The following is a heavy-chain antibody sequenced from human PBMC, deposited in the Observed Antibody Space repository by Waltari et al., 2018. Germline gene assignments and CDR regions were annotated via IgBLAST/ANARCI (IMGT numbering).Heavy chain of an antibody. J-gene: IGHJ4*02. CDR3: ANPGDSSSWFFY. CDR2: IRYDGSNK. Sequence: QVQLVESGGGVVQPGGSLRLSCAASGFTFSSYGMHWVRQAPGKGLEWVAFIRYDGSNKYYADSVKGRFTISRDNSKNTLYLQMNSLRAEETAVYYCANPGDSSSWFFYWGQGTLVTVSS. D-gene: IGHD6-13*01. V-gene: IGHV3-30*02. CDR1: GFTFSSYG.